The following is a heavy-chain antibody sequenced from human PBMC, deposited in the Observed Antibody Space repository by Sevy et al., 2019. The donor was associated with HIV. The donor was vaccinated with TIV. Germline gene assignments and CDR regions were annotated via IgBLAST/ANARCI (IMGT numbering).Heavy chain of an antibody. CDR2: FDPEVGKR. V-gene: IGHV1-24*01. D-gene: IGHD3-22*01. CDR1: GYTLTELS. CDR3: ATTKDYYDSSGYPFDY. J-gene: IGHJ4*02. Sequence: ASVKVSCKVSGYTLTELSMHWVRQAPGKGLEWVGTFDPEVGKRIYAQKFKGRLTMTEDTSTETAYMELNSLRSDDTAVYYCATTKDYYDSSGYPFDYWGQGTQVTVSS.